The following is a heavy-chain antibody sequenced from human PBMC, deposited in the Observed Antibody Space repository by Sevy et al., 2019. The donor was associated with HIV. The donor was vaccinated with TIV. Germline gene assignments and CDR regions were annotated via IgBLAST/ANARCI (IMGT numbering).Heavy chain of an antibody. J-gene: IGHJ4*02. Sequence: ASVKVSCKASGHTLTDLSMHWVRQAPGKGFEWIGRFDPEDGERIYAQKFQGRVTMTDATSTDTAYMELSSLRSEDTAVYYCSATREYYSDSYGYFDYWGQGTLVTVSS. CDR2: FDPEDGER. D-gene: IGHD3-22*01. CDR1: GHTLTDLS. CDR3: SATREYYSDSYGYFDY. V-gene: IGHV1-24*01.